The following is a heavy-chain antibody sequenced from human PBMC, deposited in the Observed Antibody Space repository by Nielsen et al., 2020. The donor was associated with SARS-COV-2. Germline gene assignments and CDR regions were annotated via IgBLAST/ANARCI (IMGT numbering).Heavy chain of an antibody. CDR3: ASSQGPGIVARMDYFDY. J-gene: IGHJ4*02. Sequence: GESLKISCAASGFTFSSYSMNWVRQAPGKGLEWVSSISSSSSYIYYADSVKGRFTISRDNAKNSLYLQMNSLRAEDTAVYYCASSQGPGIVARMDYFDYWGQGTLVTVSS. D-gene: IGHD5-12*01. CDR1: GFTFSSYS. CDR2: ISSSSSYI. V-gene: IGHV3-21*01.